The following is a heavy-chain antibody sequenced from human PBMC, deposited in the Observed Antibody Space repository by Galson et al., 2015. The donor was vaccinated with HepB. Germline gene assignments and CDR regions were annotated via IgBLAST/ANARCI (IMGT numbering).Heavy chain of an antibody. J-gene: IGHJ5*02. D-gene: IGHD3-9*01. CDR3: ANLTA. V-gene: IGHV3-23*01. Sequence: SLRLSCAASAFTFSTYAMNWVRQAPGKGLEWVSTISASGTRTYYADSVKGRSAISRDNSKNTLYLQMNSLEVEDTAVYFCANLTAWGQGTQVTVSS. CDR1: AFTFSTYA. CDR2: ISASGTRT.